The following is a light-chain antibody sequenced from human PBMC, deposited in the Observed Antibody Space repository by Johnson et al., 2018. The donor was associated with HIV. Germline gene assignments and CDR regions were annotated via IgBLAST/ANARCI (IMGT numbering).Light chain of an antibody. V-gene: IGLV1-51*01. J-gene: IGLJ1*01. CDR1: SSNIGNNY. Sequence: QSVLTQPPSVSAAPGQKVTISCSGSSSNIGNNYVSWYQQVPGTAPKLLIYDNNQRPSGIPDRFSGSKSGTSATLAITRLQTGAEADYYCGTWDICLSAGGVFGPGTKVTVL. CDR3: GTWDICLSAGGV. CDR2: DNN.